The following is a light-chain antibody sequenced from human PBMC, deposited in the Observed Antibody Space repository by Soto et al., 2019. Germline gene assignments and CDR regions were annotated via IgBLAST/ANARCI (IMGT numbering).Light chain of an antibody. V-gene: IGLV2-14*01. CDR2: EVS. Sequence: QSALTQHASVSGSPGQSITISCTGTSSDVGGYNYVSWYQQHPGKAPKLMIYEVSNRPSGVSNRFSGSKSGNTASLTISGLQAEDEADYYCSSYTSSSLVFGGGTKLTVL. J-gene: IGLJ2*01. CDR3: SSYTSSSLV. CDR1: SSDVGGYNY.